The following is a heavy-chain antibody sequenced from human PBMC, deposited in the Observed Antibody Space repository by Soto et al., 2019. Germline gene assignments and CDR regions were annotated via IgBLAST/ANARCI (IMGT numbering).Heavy chain of an antibody. Sequence: GGSLRLSCAASGFTFSSYAMSWVRQAPGKGLEWVSAISGSGGSTYYADSVKGRFTISRDNSKNTLYLQMNSLRAEDTAVYYCAKGRSIAARPGGINYYYGMDVWGQGTTVTVSS. CDR1: GFTFSSYA. D-gene: IGHD6-6*01. CDR2: ISGSGGST. CDR3: AKGRSIAARPGGINYYYGMDV. V-gene: IGHV3-23*01. J-gene: IGHJ6*02.